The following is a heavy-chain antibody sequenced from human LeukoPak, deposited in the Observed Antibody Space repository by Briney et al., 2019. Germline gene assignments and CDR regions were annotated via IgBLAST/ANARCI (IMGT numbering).Heavy chain of an antibody. J-gene: IGHJ4*02. CDR1: VLTVSTNY. D-gene: IGHD1/OR15-1a*01. CDR3: ARAISTTPWTQPFDS. CDR2: IYSGGST. Sequence: GGSLRLSCKASVLTVSTNYMNWVRQAPGKGLEWCSVIYSGGSTYYIDSVKGRFTNSRYDSKNTVYLQMNSLRAEDTSVYYCARAISTTPWTQPFDSWGQGTLVTVSS. V-gene: IGHV3-66*01.